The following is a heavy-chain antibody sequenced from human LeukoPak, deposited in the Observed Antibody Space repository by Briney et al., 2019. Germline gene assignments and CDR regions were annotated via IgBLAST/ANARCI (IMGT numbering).Heavy chain of an antibody. J-gene: IGHJ4*02. D-gene: IGHD6-19*01. CDR2: INSDGSST. CDR3: ARPAVAGTRVYYFDY. CDR1: GFTFSSYW. V-gene: IGHV3-74*01. Sequence: GGSLRLSCAASGFTFSSYWMHWVRQAPGKGLVWVSRINSDGSSTSYADSVKGRFTIPRDNAKNTLYLQMSSLRAEDTAVYYCARPAVAGTRVYYFDYWGQGTLVTVSS.